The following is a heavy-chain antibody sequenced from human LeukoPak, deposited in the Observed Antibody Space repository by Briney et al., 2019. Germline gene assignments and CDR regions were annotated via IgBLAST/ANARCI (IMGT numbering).Heavy chain of an antibody. CDR2: TKEDGSEK. CDR1: GFTFSSYW. Sequence: GGSLRLSCVASGFTFSSYWMSWVRQAPGKGLEWVANTKEDGSEKYYVDSVKGRFTISRDNAKNSLYLQMNSLRAEDTAVYYCARGTQGGAAAARNNWFDPWGQGTLVTVSS. V-gene: IGHV3-7*01. CDR3: ARGTQGGAAAARNNWFDP. J-gene: IGHJ5*02. D-gene: IGHD6-13*01.